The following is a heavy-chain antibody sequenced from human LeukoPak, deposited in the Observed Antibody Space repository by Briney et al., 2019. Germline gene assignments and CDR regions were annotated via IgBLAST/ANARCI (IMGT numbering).Heavy chain of an antibody. D-gene: IGHD1-26*01. V-gene: IGHV3-30*03. Sequence: GGSLRLSCVASGFTFSNYGIHWVRQAPGKGLEWVAFMSYDGSEKFYVDSVQGRFTVSRDNSKNTLYLQMNSLRSDDTAVYYCARGNLLGGSYSQDYWGQGTLVSVSS. CDR2: MSYDGSEK. J-gene: IGHJ4*02. CDR1: GFTFSNYG. CDR3: ARGNLLGGSYSQDY.